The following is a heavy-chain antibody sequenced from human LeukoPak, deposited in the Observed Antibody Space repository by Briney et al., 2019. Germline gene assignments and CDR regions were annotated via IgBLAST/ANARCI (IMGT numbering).Heavy chain of an antibody. V-gene: IGHV3-23*01. CDR3: AKDLWGYYYYMDV. Sequence: GGSLRLSCAASGFTFSSYAMSWVRQAPGKGPEWVSAISGSGGSTYYADSVKGRFTISRDNSKNTLYLQMNSLRAEDTAVYYCAKDLWGYYYYMDVWGKGTTVTVSS. J-gene: IGHJ6*03. D-gene: IGHD3-10*01. CDR2: ISGSGGST. CDR1: GFTFSSYA.